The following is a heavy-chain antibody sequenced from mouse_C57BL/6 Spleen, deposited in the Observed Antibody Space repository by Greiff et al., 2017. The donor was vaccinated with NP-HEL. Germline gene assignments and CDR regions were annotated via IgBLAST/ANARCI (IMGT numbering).Heavy chain of an antibody. CDR1: GYTFTSYW. Sequence: QVQLQQPGAELVRPGSSVKLSCKASGYTFTSYWMHWVQQRPIQGLEWIGNIDPSDSETHYNQKFKDKATLTVAKSSSPAYLQLSSLICEDSAGYYCAVVEVWGTGTTVTVSS. CDR3: AVVEV. CDR2: IDPSDSET. V-gene: IGHV1-52*01. J-gene: IGHJ1*03.